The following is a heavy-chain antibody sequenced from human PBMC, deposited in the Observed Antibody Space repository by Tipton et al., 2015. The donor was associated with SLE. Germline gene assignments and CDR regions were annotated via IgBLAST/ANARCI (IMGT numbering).Heavy chain of an antibody. Sequence: TLSLTCTVSGGSITVHYWSWIRQPPGKGLEWIGYVYYSGTTNYNPSLKSRVSMSIDRSKDQISLKLSSVTAADTAVYYCARQGGMTGTTFPFDIWGQGTMVTVSS. CDR3: ARQGGMTGTTFPFDI. CDR2: VYYSGTT. CDR1: GGSITVHY. D-gene: IGHD1-7*01. J-gene: IGHJ3*02. V-gene: IGHV4-59*08.